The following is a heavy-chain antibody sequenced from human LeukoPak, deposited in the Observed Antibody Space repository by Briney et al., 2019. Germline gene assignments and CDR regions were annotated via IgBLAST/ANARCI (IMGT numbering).Heavy chain of an antibody. J-gene: IGHJ3*02. V-gene: IGHV3-23*01. D-gene: IGHD2-2*01. CDR2: ISGSGGSP. Sequence: GGSLRLSCAASGFTFSSYAMSWVRQAPGKGLEWVSVISGSGGSPYYADSVKGRFTISRDNSKNTLYLQTNSLRAEDTAVYYCAKDGAAVVPSYDALDIWGQGTMVTVSS. CDR1: GFTFSSYA. CDR3: AKDGAAVVPSYDALDI.